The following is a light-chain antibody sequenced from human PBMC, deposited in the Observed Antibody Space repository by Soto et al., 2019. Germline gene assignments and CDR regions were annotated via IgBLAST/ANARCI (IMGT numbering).Light chain of an antibody. CDR2: DVS. CDR1: SSDVGGYDF. V-gene: IGLV2-11*01. J-gene: IGLJ2*01. CDR3: CSYAGELAL. Sequence: QSVLTQPRSVSGSPGQSVTISCTGTSSDVGGYDFVSWYQQHPGKAPKLMISDVSKRPSGVPDRFSGSKSGNTASLTISGLQAEDEADYYCCSYAGELALFGGGTKVTVL.